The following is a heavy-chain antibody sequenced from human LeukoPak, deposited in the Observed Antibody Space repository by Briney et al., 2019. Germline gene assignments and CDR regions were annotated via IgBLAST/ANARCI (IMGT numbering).Heavy chain of an antibody. D-gene: IGHD6-6*01. Sequence: VASVKVSCKASGYTFTEYYIHWVRQAPGQGLEWLGWINSNTGVTKYAQKFQGRVTMTRDTSISTAYMELGRLRSDDTAVYYCATYSSSFFWGQGTLVTVSS. J-gene: IGHJ4*02. CDR1: GYTFTEYY. CDR3: ATYSSSFF. CDR2: INSNTGVT. V-gene: IGHV1-2*02.